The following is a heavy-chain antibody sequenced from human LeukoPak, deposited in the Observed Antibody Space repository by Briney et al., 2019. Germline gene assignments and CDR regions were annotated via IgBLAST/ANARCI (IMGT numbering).Heavy chain of an antibody. D-gene: IGHD5-12*01. V-gene: IGHV5-51*01. CDR1: GYSFTSYW. J-gene: IGHJ4*02. Sequence: GESLKISCKGSGYSFTSYWIGWVRQMPGKGLEWMGIIYPGDSDTRYSPSFQGQVTISADKSISTAYLQWSSLKASDTAMYYCARREARATNEDYFDYWGQGTLVTVSS. CDR3: ARREARATNEDYFDY. CDR2: IYPGDSDT.